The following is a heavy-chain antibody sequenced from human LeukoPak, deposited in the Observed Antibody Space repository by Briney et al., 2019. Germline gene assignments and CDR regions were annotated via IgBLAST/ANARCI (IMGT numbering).Heavy chain of an antibody. J-gene: IGHJ4*02. CDR1: GFIFRSNW. Sequence: GGSLRLSCAASGFIFRSNWMHWVRQAPGKGLVWVSRINEDGSTTNHADFVKGRFTISRDNVKNTLYMEMNSLRAEDTAVYYCVRDLGGRSGHWGQGTLVTVSS. CDR2: INEDGSTT. CDR3: VRDLGGRSGH. D-gene: IGHD1-26*01. V-gene: IGHV3-74*01.